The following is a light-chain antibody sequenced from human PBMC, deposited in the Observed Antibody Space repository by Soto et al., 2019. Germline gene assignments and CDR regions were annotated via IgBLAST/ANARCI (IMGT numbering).Light chain of an antibody. CDR1: QSGSSN. V-gene: IGKV3-15*01. CDR3: QQSYSTTWT. CDR2: GAS. Sequence: EIVLTQSPATLSLSPGERATLSCRASQSGSSNLAWYQQKPGQAPRLLIYGASTRATGIPARFSGSGSETDFTLTISSLEPEDFATYYCQQSYSTTWTFGQGTKVDIK. J-gene: IGKJ1*01.